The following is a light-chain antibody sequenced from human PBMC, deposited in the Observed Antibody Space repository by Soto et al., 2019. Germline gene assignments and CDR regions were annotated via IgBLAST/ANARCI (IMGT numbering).Light chain of an antibody. CDR1: QSVNSIY. CDR2: AAS. CDR3: QHCGCSQVIT. J-gene: IGKJ3*01. V-gene: IGKV3-20*01. Sequence: EIVLTQSPGTLSLSPGERATLSCRASQSVNSIYLAWYQQKPGQARRLLIYAASNKATGIPDRFSGSGSGTDFTLTISRLEPEDFAVYYCQHCGCSQVITFGHGTKVDIK.